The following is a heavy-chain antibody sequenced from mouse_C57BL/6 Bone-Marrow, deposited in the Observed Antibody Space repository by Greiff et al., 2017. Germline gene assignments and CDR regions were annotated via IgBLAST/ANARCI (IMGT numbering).Heavy chain of an antibody. J-gene: IGHJ3*01. V-gene: IGHV1-52*01. Sequence: QVQLQQPGAELVKPGSSVKLSCKASGYTFTSYWMHWVKQRPIQGLEWIGNIDPSDSDPHYNQKFKDKATLTVDKSSSTAYMQLSSLTSEDSAVYYCARAFSYWGQGTLVTVSA. CDR1: GYTFTSYW. CDR2: IDPSDSDP. CDR3: ARAFSY.